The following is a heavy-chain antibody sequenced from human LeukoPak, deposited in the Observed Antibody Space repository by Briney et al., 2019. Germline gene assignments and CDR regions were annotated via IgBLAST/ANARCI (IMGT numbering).Heavy chain of an antibody. CDR2: IYYSGST. D-gene: IGHD2-2*01. Sequence: PSETLSLTCTVSGGSISSGGYYWSWIRQHPGKGLEWIGYIYYSGSTYYNPSLKSRVTISVDTSKNQFSLKLSSVTAADTAVYYCARRRVRGTYCSSTSCPGGPNEYYYYYGMDVWGQGTTVTVSS. J-gene: IGHJ6*02. CDR1: GGSISSGGYY. V-gene: IGHV4-31*03. CDR3: ARRRVRGTYCSSTSCPGGPNEYYYYYGMDV.